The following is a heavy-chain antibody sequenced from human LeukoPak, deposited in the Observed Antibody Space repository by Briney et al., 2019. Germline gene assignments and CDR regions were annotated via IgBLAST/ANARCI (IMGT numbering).Heavy chain of an antibody. V-gene: IGHV4-38-2*02. Sequence: PSETLSLTCAVSDYSISSAYYWGWIRRPPGKGLEWIGSIYYSGSTDYNPSLKSRVTISVDTSKNQFSLKLRSVTAADTAVYYCARDQAYCGGDCYFDFWGQGTLVTVSS. CDR2: IYYSGST. CDR3: ARDQAYCGGDCYFDF. J-gene: IGHJ4*02. CDR1: DYSISSAYY. D-gene: IGHD2-21*02.